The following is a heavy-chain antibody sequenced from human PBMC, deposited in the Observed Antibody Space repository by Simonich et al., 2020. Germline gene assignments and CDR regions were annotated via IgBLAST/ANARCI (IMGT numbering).Heavy chain of an antibody. D-gene: IGHD5-12*01. CDR1: GFTFSSYS. V-gene: IGHV3-48*01. Sequence: EVQLVESGGGLVQPGGSLRLSCAASGFTFSSYSMYWVRQAPGKGLEWVSYISSSSSTRYSADSVKGRLTISRDNAKNSLYLQMNSLRAEDKAVYYCARDSSYYAFDIWGQGTMVTVSS. CDR2: ISSSSSTR. CDR3: ARDSSYYAFDI. J-gene: IGHJ3*02.